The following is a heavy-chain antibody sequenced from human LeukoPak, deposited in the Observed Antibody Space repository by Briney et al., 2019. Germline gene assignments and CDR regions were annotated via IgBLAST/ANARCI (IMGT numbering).Heavy chain of an antibody. CDR1: GGSFSGYY. J-gene: IGHJ6*03. CDR2: INHSGST. V-gene: IGHV4-34*01. D-gene: IGHD6-6*01. Sequence: SETLSLTCAVYGGSFSGYYWSWIRQPPGKGLEWIGEINHSGSTNYNPSLKSRVTISVDTSKNQFSLKLSSVTAADTAVYYCARGVGGSSLANIIYYYYMDVWGKGTTVTVS. CDR3: ARGVGGSSLANIIYYYYMDV.